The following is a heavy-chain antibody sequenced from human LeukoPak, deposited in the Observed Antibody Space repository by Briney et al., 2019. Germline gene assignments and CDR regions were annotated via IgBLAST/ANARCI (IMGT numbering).Heavy chain of an antibody. CDR2: IYPGDSDT. J-gene: IGHJ4*02. V-gene: IGHV5-51*01. Sequence: GESLKISCKGSGYSFTSYWIGWVRQLPGKGLEWVGIIYPGDSDTRYSPSFQGQVTISADKSISTAYLQWSSLKASDTAMYYRARHFSGSYYAYEDYWGQGTLVTVSS. CDR3: ARHFSGSYYAYEDY. CDR1: GYSFTSYW. D-gene: IGHD1-26*01.